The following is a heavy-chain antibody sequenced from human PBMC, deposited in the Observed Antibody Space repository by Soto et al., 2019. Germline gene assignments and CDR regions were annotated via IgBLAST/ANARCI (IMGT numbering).Heavy chain of an antibody. CDR1: GGSISSSSYY. Sequence: QLQLQESGPGLVKPSETLSLTCSVSGGSISSSSYYWGWIRQPPGKGLQWIGTIYYSGSTYYNPSLKRRVTISVDTSKNQFSLKLSSVTAADTAVYYCASSDGGSTIDSWGQGALVTVSS. CDR2: IYYSGST. CDR3: ASSDGGSTIDS. J-gene: IGHJ4*02. V-gene: IGHV4-39*01.